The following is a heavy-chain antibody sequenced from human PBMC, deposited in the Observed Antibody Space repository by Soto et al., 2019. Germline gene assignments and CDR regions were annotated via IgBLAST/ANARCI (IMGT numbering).Heavy chain of an antibody. CDR1: GFTFSSYA. Sequence: GGSLRLSCAASGFTFSSYAMHWVRQAPGKGLEWVAVISYDGSNKYYADSVKGRFTISRDNSKNTLYLQMNSLRAEDTAVYYCARGRWLQFKIFDYWGQGTLVTVSS. CDR3: ARGRWLQFKIFDY. D-gene: IGHD5-12*01. V-gene: IGHV3-30-3*01. CDR2: ISYDGSNK. J-gene: IGHJ4*02.